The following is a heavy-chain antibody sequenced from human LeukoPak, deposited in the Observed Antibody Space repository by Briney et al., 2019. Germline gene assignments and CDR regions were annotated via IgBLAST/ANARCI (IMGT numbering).Heavy chain of an antibody. CDR2: IYYSGST. Sequence: KPSQTLSLTCTVSGGSIRSGAYYWSWIRQHPGKGLEWIGYIYYSGSTYYNPSLKSRLTISIDTSENQFSLKLSSVTAADTAVYYCARTLGSGYYLYYFDYWGQGTLVTVSS. CDR3: ARTLGSGYYLYYFDY. D-gene: IGHD3-22*01. V-gene: IGHV4-31*03. CDR1: GGSIRSGAYY. J-gene: IGHJ4*02.